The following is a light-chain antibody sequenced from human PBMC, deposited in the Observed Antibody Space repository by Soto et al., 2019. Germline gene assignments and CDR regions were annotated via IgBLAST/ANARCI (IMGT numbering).Light chain of an antibody. Sequence: EIVMTQSPATLSVSPGESATLSCRASQSVSSNLAWYQQKPGQAPRLLIYGASTRATGIPARFSGSGSETEFILTISSLQSEDSATYYCQHYNTWPWTFGQGTKVDIK. CDR2: GAS. J-gene: IGKJ1*01. CDR3: QHYNTWPWT. V-gene: IGKV3-15*01. CDR1: QSVSSN.